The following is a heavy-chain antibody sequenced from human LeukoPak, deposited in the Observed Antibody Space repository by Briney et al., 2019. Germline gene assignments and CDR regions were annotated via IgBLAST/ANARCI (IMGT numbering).Heavy chain of an antibody. V-gene: IGHV3-30*18. CDR1: GFTFSSYG. Sequence: GGSLSLSCAASGFTFSSYGMHWVRQAPGKGLEWVAVISYDGSNKYYADSVKGRFTISRDNSKNTLYLQMNSLRAEDTAVYYCAKGPSTSCLDYWGQGTLVTVSS. CDR2: ISYDGSNK. J-gene: IGHJ4*02. CDR3: AKGPSTSCLDY. D-gene: IGHD2-2*01.